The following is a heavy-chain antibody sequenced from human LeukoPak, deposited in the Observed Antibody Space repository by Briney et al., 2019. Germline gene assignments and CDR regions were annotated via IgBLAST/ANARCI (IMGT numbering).Heavy chain of an antibody. CDR1: GGSISSGGYY. J-gene: IGHJ4*02. V-gene: IGHV4-31*03. Sequence: SQTLSHTCTVSGGSISSGGYYWSWIRQHPGKGLEWIGYIYYSGSTSYNPSLKSRVSMSIDTSKNQFSLKLSSVTAADTAVYFCARDGGYGSGTYRFDYWGQGTLVTVSS. D-gene: IGHD3-10*01. CDR2: IYYSGST. CDR3: ARDGGYGSGTYRFDY.